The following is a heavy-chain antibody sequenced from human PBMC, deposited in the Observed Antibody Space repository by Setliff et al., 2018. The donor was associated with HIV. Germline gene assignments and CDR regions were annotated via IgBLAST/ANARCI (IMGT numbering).Heavy chain of an antibody. CDR1: GFTFRSYS. CDR2: ISSSSSII. V-gene: IGHV3-48*01. D-gene: IGHD3-16*02. CDR3: ARSTGMITFGGVNVNGDY. J-gene: IGHJ4*02. Sequence: PGGSLRLSCAASGFTFRSYSMNWVRQAPGKGLEWVSYISSSSSIIYYADSVKGRFTISRDNAKNSLFLQMNSLRAEDTAVYYCARSTGMITFGGVNVNGDYWGQGTLVTVSS.